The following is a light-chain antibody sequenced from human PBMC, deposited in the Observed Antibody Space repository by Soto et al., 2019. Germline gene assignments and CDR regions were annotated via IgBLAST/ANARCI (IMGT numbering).Light chain of an antibody. J-gene: IGKJ5*01. CDR1: QSAGNF. V-gene: IGKV3D-15*01. Sequence: EIVLTQSPAPLSVSPGETASLPCRASQSAGNFLAWYQQKPGQTPRLLIYYISTRATGIPARFSGSGSGTEFTLTINSLQSEDSAVYYCQQHNQWPITFGQGTRLEI. CDR3: QQHNQWPIT. CDR2: YIS.